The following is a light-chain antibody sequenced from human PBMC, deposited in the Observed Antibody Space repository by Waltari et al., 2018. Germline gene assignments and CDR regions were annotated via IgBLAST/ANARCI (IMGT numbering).Light chain of an antibody. J-gene: IGKJ2*01. V-gene: IGKV1-33*01. CDR3: QQYDRFPHI. Sequence: DIQMTQSPSSLSASLGDRVTITCQASQDIGNFLNWYRQRPGKSPNLLIYAASTLETGVPSRFSGSGSGTHVTLTISTVQPEDIATYYCQQYDRFPHIFGQGTKLDIK. CDR1: QDIGNF. CDR2: AAS.